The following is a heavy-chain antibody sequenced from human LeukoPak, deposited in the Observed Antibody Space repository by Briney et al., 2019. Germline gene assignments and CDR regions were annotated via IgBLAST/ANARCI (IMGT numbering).Heavy chain of an antibody. CDR1: GFTFSSYA. CDR2: ISYDGSNK. CDR3: ARDRGGEQWLVSFDY. J-gene: IGHJ4*02. V-gene: IGHV3-30-3*01. Sequence: GGSLRLSCAASGFTFSSYAMHWVRQAPGKGLEWVAVISYDGSNKYYADSVKGRFTISRDNSKNTLYLQMNSLRAEDTAVYYCARDRGGEQWLVSFDYWGQGTLVTVSS. D-gene: IGHD6-19*01.